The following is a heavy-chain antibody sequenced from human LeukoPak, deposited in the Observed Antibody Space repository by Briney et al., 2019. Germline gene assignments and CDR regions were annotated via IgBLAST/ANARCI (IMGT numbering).Heavy chain of an antibody. CDR2: IYYSGST. CDR3: ARGPLTIFGVVTLEYYYYCMDV. J-gene: IGHJ6*02. V-gene: IGHV4-61*01. Sequence: SETLSLTCTVSGGSVSSGSCYWSWIRQPPGKGLEWIGYIYYSGSTNYNPSLKSRVTISVDTSKNQFSLKLSSVTAADTAMYYCARGPLTIFGVVTLEYYYYCMDVWGQGTTVTVSS. CDR1: GGSVSSGSCY. D-gene: IGHD3-3*01.